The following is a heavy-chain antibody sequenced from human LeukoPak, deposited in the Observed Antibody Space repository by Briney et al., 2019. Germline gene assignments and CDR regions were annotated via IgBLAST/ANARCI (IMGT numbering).Heavy chain of an antibody. J-gene: IGHJ6*03. CDR2: IKQDGSEK. Sequence: PGGSLRLSCAASGFTFSSYWMSWVRQAPGKGLEWVANIKQDGSEKYYVDSVKGRFTIPRDNAKNSLYLQMNSLRAEDTAVYYCARATGRVDTAMVTYYSYYMDVWGKGTTVTVSS. CDR1: GFTFSSYW. CDR3: ARATGRVDTAMVTYYSYYMDV. D-gene: IGHD5-18*01. V-gene: IGHV3-7*01.